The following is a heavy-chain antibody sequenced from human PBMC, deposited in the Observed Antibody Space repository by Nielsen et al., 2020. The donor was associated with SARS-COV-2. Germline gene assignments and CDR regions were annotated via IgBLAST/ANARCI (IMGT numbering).Heavy chain of an antibody. Sequence: LSLTCTVSGGSISSGGYYWSWIRQHPGKGLEWIGYIYYSGSTYYNPSLKSRVTISVDTSKNQFSLKLSSVTAADTAVYFCARGTTVTTFYYYYYGMDVWGQGTTVTVSS. D-gene: IGHD4-11*01. J-gene: IGHJ6*02. V-gene: IGHV4-31*03. CDR1: GGSISSGGYY. CDR3: ARGTTVTTFYYYYYGMDV. CDR2: IYYSGST.